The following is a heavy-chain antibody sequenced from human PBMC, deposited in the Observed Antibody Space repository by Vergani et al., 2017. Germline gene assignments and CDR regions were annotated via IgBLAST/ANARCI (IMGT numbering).Heavy chain of an antibody. V-gene: IGHV4-31*03. J-gene: IGHJ3*02. CDR2: IYYSGSS. Sequence: QVQLQESGPGLVKPSQTLSLTCTVSGGSISSGGYYWSWIRQHPGKGLEWIGYIYYSGSSYYNPSLKSRVTISVDTSKNQFSLKLSSVTAADTAVYYCARGSSSLGYCSGCSCYGAFDIWGQGTMVTVSS. CDR3: ARGSSSLGYCSGCSCYGAFDI. CDR1: GGSISSGGYY. D-gene: IGHD2-15*01.